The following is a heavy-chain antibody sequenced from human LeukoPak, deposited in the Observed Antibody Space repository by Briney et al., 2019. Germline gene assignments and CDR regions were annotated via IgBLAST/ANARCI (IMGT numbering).Heavy chain of an antibody. CDR3: AKDSHTLPDIAVAGTDY. CDR2: ISGSGGST. Sequence: GGSLRLSCAASGFTFSSYAMSWVRQAPGKGLEWVSAISGSGGSTYYADSVKGRFTISRDNSKNTLYRQMNSLRAEDPAVYYCAKDSHTLPDIAVAGTDYWGQGTLVTVSS. J-gene: IGHJ4*02. CDR1: GFTFSSYA. V-gene: IGHV3-23*01. D-gene: IGHD6-19*01.